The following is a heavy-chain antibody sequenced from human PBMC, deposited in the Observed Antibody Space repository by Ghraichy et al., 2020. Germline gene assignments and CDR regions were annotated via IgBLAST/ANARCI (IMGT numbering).Heavy chain of an antibody. CDR3: ARIKRGATGTLDY. CDR2: IYYSGHT. J-gene: IGHJ4*02. CDR1: GGSISSYY. Sequence: SETLSLTCTVSGGSISSYYWSWIRQPPGKGLEWIGYIYYSGHTNYTPSLKSRVTISIDTSSNQFSLNLRSVTAADTAVYYCARIKRGATGTLDYWGQGTLVTVSS. V-gene: IGHV4-59*01. D-gene: IGHD6-13*01.